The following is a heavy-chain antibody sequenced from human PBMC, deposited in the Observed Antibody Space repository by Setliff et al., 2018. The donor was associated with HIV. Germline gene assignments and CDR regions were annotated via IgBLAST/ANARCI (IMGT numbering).Heavy chain of an antibody. CDR2: IYTSGIT. D-gene: IGHD3-22*01. J-gene: IGHJ4*02. CDR3: AAGLHYYDSTGYPLTFDY. CDR1: GDSISSYY. V-gene: IGHV4-4*08. Sequence: ASETLSLTCTVSGDSISSYYWSWIRQPPGKGLEWIGYIYTSGITDYNPSLKSRVTISVDTSKNQFSLKLSSVTAADTAVYYCAAGLHYYDSTGYPLTFDYWGQGTLVTVSS.